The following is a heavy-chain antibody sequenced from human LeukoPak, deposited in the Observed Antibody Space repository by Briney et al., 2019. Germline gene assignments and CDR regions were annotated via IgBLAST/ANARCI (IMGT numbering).Heavy chain of an antibody. CDR1: GASISGYY. CDR3: ARGRYDIGYDY. D-gene: IGHD3-9*01. J-gene: IGHJ4*02. Sequence: PSETLSLTCTVSGASISGYYWSWIRQPAGKGLEWIGRIYTSAITNYNPSLQSRVTMSMDASKNQFSLKLTSVTAADTAVYYCARGRYDIGYDYWGQGTLVTVSS. V-gene: IGHV4-4*07. CDR2: IYTSAIT.